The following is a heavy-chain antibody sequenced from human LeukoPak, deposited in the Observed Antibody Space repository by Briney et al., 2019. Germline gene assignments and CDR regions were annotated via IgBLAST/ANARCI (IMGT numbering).Heavy chain of an antibody. Sequence: GASVKVSCKASGYTFTDYYMHWVRLAPGQGPEWMGWINPNSGGTNYVQKFQGWVTMTRDTSINTAYMELSRLTSDDTAVYYCARAAGSHNFQHWGQGTLVTVSS. CDR1: GYTFTDYY. V-gene: IGHV1-2*04. D-gene: IGHD3-10*01. CDR2: INPNSGGT. CDR3: ARAAGSHNFQH. J-gene: IGHJ1*01.